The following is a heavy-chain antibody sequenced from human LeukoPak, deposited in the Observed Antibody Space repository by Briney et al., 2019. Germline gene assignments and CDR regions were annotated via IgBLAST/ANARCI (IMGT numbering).Heavy chain of an antibody. J-gene: IGHJ2*01. CDR3: AKEATVTSYWYFDL. D-gene: IGHD4-17*01. Sequence: GGSLRLSCAASGFTFTSYSMNWVRQAPGKGLEWVSTISGSGGSTDYADSVKGRFTISRDNSKNTLYLQMNSLGAEDTAVYYCAKEATVTSYWYFDLWGRGTLVTVSS. CDR1: GFTFTSYS. V-gene: IGHV3-23*01. CDR2: ISGSGGST.